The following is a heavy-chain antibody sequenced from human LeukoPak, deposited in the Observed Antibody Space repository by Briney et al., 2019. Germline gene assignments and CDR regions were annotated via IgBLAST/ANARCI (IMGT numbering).Heavy chain of an antibody. Sequence: RASVKVSCKASGYTFTSYDINWVRQATGQGLEWMGWMNPNSGNTGYAQKFQGRVTMTRNTSISTAYMELSSLRSEDTAVYYCARFSSGWYDYYYYGVDVWGQGTTVTVSS. D-gene: IGHD6-19*01. V-gene: IGHV1-8*01. J-gene: IGHJ6*02. CDR1: GYTFTSYD. CDR3: ARFSSGWYDYYYYGVDV. CDR2: MNPNSGNT.